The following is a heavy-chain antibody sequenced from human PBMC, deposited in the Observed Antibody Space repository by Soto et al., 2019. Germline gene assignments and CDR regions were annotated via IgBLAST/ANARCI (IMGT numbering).Heavy chain of an antibody. Sequence: QVQLQESGPGLVKPSETLSLTCSISGGSISDYQWNWIRQPPGKGLEWIGYIYYSGRTNYNPSLKIRLTISLDTSTRQFSLRLRSVTAADTGVYYCARMRRLGEISPYLDCWGQGALVTVSS. V-gene: IGHV4-59*01. J-gene: IGHJ4*02. CDR1: GGSISDYQ. D-gene: IGHD3-16*01. CDR3: ARMRRLGEISPYLDC. CDR2: IYYSGRT.